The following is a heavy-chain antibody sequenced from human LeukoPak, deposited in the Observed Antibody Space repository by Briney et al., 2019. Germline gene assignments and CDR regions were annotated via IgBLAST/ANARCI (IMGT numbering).Heavy chain of an antibody. CDR2: ISSSSSYI. D-gene: IGHD5-18*01. V-gene: IGHV3-21*01. Sequence: GSLRLSCAASGFTFSSYSMNWVRQAPGKGLEWVSSISSSSSYIYYADSVKGRFTTSRDNAKNSLYLQMNSLRAEDTAVYYCARDKVPVGYSYGFDYWGQGTLVTVSS. CDR3: ARDKVPVGYSYGFDY. CDR1: GFTFSSYS. J-gene: IGHJ4*02.